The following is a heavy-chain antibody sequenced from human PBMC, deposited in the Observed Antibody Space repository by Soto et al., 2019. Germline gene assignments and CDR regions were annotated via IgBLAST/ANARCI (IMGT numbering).Heavy chain of an antibody. CDR3: AKDLIIDYGDYDEDFFILGFDY. CDR2: ISGSGGST. D-gene: IGHD4-17*01. Sequence: EVQLLESGGGLVQPGGSLRLSCAASGFTFSSYAMSWVRQAPGKGLEWVSAISGSGGSTYYADSVKGRFTISRDNSKNTLYLQMNSLRAEDTAVYYCAKDLIIDYGDYDEDFFILGFDYWGQGTLVTVSS. CDR1: GFTFSSYA. V-gene: IGHV3-23*01. J-gene: IGHJ4*02.